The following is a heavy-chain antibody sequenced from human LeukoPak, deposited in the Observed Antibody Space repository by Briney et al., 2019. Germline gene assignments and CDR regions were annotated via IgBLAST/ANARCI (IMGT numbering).Heavy chain of an antibody. J-gene: IGHJ4*02. CDR1: GFTFDDYG. CDR2: INWNGGST. Sequence: GGSLRLSCAASGFTFDDYGMSWVRQAPGKGLEWVSGINWNGGSTGYADSVKGRFTISRDNAKNSLYLQMNSLRVEDTAVYYCARPGQLARHYFDFWGQGTLVTVSS. CDR3: ARPGQLARHYFDF. V-gene: IGHV3-20*04. D-gene: IGHD6-13*01.